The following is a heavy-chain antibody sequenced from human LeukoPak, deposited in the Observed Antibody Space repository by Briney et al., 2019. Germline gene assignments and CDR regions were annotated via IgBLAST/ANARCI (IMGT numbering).Heavy chain of an antibody. CDR3: ARGLRSADGITDY. Sequence: GASVKVSCKAPGYTSTSYDINWVRPATGQGLEWMGWMNPNSGNTGYTQKFQGRVTMTRNTSISTAYMELSSLRSEDTAVYYCARGLRSADGITDYWGQGTLVTVSS. V-gene: IGHV1-8*01. D-gene: IGHD5-24*01. CDR2: MNPNSGNT. CDR1: GYTSTSYD. J-gene: IGHJ4*02.